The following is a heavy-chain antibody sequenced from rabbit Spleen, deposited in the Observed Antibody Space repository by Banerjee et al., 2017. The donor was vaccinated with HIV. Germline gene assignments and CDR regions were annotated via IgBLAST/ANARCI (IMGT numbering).Heavy chain of an antibody. CDR2: INAITGKP. CDR1: GFSFSNKVV. Sequence: QEQVLESGGGLVKPEGSLKLSCTASGFSFSNKVVMCWVRQAPGKGLEWIACINAITGKPLYATWAKGRFTISKTSSTTVTLQLTSLTAADTATYFCARDGAGGSYFALWGPGTLVTVS. D-gene: IGHD8-1*01. J-gene: IGHJ4*01. V-gene: IGHV1S45*01. CDR3: ARDGAGGSYFAL.